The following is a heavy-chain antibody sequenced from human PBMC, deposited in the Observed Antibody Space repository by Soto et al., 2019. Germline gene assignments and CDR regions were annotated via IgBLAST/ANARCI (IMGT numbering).Heavy chain of an antibody. CDR1: GFTLRSFT. CDR3: TRDASRDSSARGWFDP. V-gene: IGHV3-21*01. D-gene: IGHD6-13*01. J-gene: IGHJ5*02. Sequence: PGGSLRLSCAASGFTLRSFTMNWVRQAPGKGLEWVSTISSNSAYIYYTDALRGRFTISRDNAKNSLHLQMNSLRAEDTAVYYCTRDASRDSSARGWFDPWGPGTLVTRSA. CDR2: ISSNSAYI.